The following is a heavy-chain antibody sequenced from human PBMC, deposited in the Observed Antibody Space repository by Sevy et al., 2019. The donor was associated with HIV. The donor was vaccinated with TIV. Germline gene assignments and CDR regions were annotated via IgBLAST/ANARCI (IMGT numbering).Heavy chain of an antibody. J-gene: IGHJ6*02. CDR3: AKVDVVVPVADYGMDV. CDR2: ISRSGGDT. CDR1: RFTFSNYA. V-gene: IGHV3-23*01. Sequence: GGSLRLSCAASRFTFSNYAMSWVRQAPGKGLEWVSSISRSGGDTYYADSVKGRFTISRDNSKNTLYLQMNRLRAEDTAVYYCAKVDVVVPVADYGMDVWGQGTTVTVSS. D-gene: IGHD2-2*01.